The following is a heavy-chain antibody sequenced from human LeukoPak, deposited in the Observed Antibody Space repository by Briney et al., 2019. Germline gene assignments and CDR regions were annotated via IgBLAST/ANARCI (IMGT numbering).Heavy chain of an antibody. CDR2: ISNSGST. CDR3: ARETRPPGWSRYGMDV. J-gene: IGHJ6*02. CDR1: GGYVNRGTFF. D-gene: IGHD1-7*01. V-gene: IGHV4-61*01. Sequence: SETLSLTCAVSGGYVNRGTFFWTWIRKPPGKGLEWIGYISNSGSTNYHPSLKSRVTISVDTSKNQFSLKLSSVAAADTAVYYCARETRPPGWSRYGMDVWGQGTTVTVSS.